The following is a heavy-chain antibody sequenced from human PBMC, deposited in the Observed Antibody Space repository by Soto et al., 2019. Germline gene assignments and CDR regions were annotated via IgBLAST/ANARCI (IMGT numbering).Heavy chain of an antibody. Sequence: GGSLRLSCAASGFTFSNAWMSWVRQAPGKGLEWVGRIKSKTDGGTTDYVAPVKGRFTISRDDSKNTLYLQMNSLKTEDTAVYYCTTYYDILTGYYDAFDIWGQGTMVTVSS. V-gene: IGHV3-15*01. CDR2: IKSKTDGGTT. CDR3: TTYYDILTGYYDAFDI. D-gene: IGHD3-9*01. J-gene: IGHJ3*02. CDR1: GFTFSNAW.